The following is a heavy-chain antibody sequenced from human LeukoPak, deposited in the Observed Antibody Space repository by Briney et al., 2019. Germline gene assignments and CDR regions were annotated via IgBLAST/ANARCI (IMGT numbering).Heavy chain of an antibody. Sequence: SETLSLTCAVYGASVSGSNYYWGWIRQPPGKGLEWIGNIYSSGSTYYIPSLKSRVTISVDTSKNQFSLKLSSVTAADTAVYYCARAPANYDFWSGYYHYYYMDVWGKGTTVTVSS. J-gene: IGHJ6*03. V-gene: IGHV4-39*07. D-gene: IGHD3-3*01. CDR1: GASVSGSNYY. CDR3: ARAPANYDFWSGYYHYYYMDV. CDR2: IYSSGST.